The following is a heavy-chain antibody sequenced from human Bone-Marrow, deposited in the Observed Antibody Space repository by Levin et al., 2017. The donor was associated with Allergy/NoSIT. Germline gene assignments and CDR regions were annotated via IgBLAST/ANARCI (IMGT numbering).Heavy chain of an antibody. Sequence: GGSLRLSCAASGFSFSTYWMHWARQAPGKGLVWVSHIKSDGSETSYADSVKGRFTISRDNAKNTLYLQMNSLRVEDTAIYYCSRVRGAYDRGYQPFDPWGQGTLVTVFS. V-gene: IGHV3-74*01. D-gene: IGHD3-10*01. J-gene: IGHJ5*02. CDR1: GFSFSTYW. CDR3: SRVRGAYDRGYQPFDP. CDR2: IKSDGSET.